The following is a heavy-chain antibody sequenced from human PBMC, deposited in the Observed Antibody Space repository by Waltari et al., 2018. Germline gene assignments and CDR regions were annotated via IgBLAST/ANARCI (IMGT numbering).Heavy chain of an antibody. CDR3: ARELLAYSGYDPPTNDAFDI. CDR2: IIPIFGTA. Sequence: QVQLVQSGAEVKKPGSSVKVSCKASGGTFSSYAISWVRQAPGQGLEWMGGIIPIFGTANDAQKFQGRVTITTDESTSTAYMELSSLRSEDTAVYYCARELLAYSGYDPPTNDAFDIWGQGTMVTVSS. CDR1: GGTFSSYA. V-gene: IGHV1-69*05. D-gene: IGHD5-12*01. J-gene: IGHJ3*02.